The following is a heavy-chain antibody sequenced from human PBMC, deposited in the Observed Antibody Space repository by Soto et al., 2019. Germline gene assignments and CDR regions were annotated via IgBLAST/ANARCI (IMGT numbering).Heavy chain of an antibody. CDR3: ARHRSGIHLRYYYYGMDV. Sequence: QVQLVQSGAEVKKPGASVKVSCKASGYTFTSYDINWVRQATGQGLEWMGWMNPNSGNTGYAQKFQGRVNMTRNTSISTAYMELSSLRSEDQDVYYCARHRSGIHLRYYYYGMDVWGQGTTVTVSS. D-gene: IGHD5-18*01. J-gene: IGHJ6*02. CDR2: MNPNSGNT. V-gene: IGHV1-8*01. CDR1: GYTFTSYD.